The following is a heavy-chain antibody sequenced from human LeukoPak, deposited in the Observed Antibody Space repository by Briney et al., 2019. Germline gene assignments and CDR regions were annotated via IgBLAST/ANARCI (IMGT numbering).Heavy chain of an antibody. CDR2: ISAYNGNT. CDR3: ARDISGYDYEGLFDY. V-gene: IGHV1-2*02. CDR1: GYTFTDYY. D-gene: IGHD5-12*01. Sequence: GASVKVSCKSSGYTFTDYYIHWVRRAPGQGLKWMGWISAYNGNTNYAQKFQGRVTMTRDTSISTAYMELSRLRSDDTAVYYCARDISGYDYEGLFDYWGQGTLVTVSS. J-gene: IGHJ4*02.